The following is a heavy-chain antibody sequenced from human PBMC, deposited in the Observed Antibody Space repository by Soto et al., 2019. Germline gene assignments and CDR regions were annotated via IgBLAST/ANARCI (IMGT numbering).Heavy chain of an antibody. CDR2: ISGSGGST. J-gene: IGHJ4*02. D-gene: IGHD3-10*01. CDR1: GFTFSSYA. V-gene: IGHV3-23*01. CDR3: AEGYYYGSGSYSYFDY. Sequence: GGSLRLSCAASGFTFSSYAMNWVRQAPGKGLEWVSAISGSGGSTYYADSVKGRFTISRDNSKNTLYLQMNSLRAEDTAVYYCAEGYYYGSGSYSYFDYWGQGTLVTVSS.